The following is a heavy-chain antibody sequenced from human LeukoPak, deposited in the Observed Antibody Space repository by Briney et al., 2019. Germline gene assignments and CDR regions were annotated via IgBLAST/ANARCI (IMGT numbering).Heavy chain of an antibody. Sequence: PSETLSLTCAVSGYSISSGDYWGWIRQPPGKGLEWIGGIYHSGSTYYNPSLKSRVTISVDRSKNQFSLKLSSVTAADTAVYYCARGGYYYYYMDVWGKGTTVTVSS. CDR2: IYHSGST. D-gene: IGHD3-16*01. V-gene: IGHV4-38-2*01. CDR1: GYSISSGDY. CDR3: ARGGYYYYYMDV. J-gene: IGHJ6*03.